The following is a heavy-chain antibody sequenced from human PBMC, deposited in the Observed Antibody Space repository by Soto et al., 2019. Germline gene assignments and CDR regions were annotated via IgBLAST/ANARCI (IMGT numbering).Heavy chain of an antibody. D-gene: IGHD3-3*01. V-gene: IGHV3-23*01. J-gene: IGHJ4*02. Sequence: EVQLLESGGGLVQPGGSLRLSCAASGFTFNSYAMSWVRQAPGKGLEWVSTISVGGDTTYYADSVKGRFTISRDNYKNSLYLQMDRLRAEDTSVYYCAKYPGGWSVYSKVFDYWGQGTLVTVSS. CDR1: GFTFNSYA. CDR3: AKYPGGWSVYSKVFDY. CDR2: ISVGGDTT.